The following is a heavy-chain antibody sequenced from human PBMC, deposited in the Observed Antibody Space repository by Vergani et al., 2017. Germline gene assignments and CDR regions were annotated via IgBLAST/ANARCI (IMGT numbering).Heavy chain of an antibody. D-gene: IGHD3-22*01. J-gene: IGHJ5*02. Sequence: QVQLVESGGGVVQPGRSLRLSCAASGFTFSSYGMHWVRQAPGKGLEWVAVIWYDGSNKYYADSVKGRFTISRDNSKNTLYLQMNSLRAEDTAVYYCARGQITMIVALSDPWGQGTLVTVSS. V-gene: IGHV3-33*01. CDR1: GFTFSSYG. CDR2: IWYDGSNK. CDR3: ARGQITMIVALSDP.